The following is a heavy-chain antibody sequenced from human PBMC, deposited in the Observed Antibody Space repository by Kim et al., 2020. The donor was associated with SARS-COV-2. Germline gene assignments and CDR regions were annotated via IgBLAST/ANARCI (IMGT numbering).Heavy chain of an antibody. Sequence: GGSLRLSCVASGFPFSVYWMTWVRQAPGKGLEWVASIKEDGSEKYYLDSVQGRFTVSRDNAAKSMYLQMDSLRVDDTGVYYCARPRSSWY. J-gene: IGHJ2*01. CDR2: IKEDGSEK. CDR3: ARPRSSWY. D-gene: IGHD6-13*01. V-gene: IGHV3-7*01. CDR1: GFPFSVYW.